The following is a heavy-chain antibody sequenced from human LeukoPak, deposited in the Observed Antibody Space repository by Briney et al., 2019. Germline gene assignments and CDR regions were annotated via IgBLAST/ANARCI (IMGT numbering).Heavy chain of an antibody. CDR2: INPSGGST. J-gene: IGHJ4*02. Sequence: ASVKVSCKASGYTFTSYYMHWVRQAPGQVVEWMGIINPSGGSTSYAQKFQGRVTMTRDTSTSTVYMELSSLRSEDTAVYYCARSGEWELLELDYWGQGTLVTVSS. CDR1: GYTFTSYY. V-gene: IGHV1-46*01. D-gene: IGHD1-26*01. CDR3: ARSGEWELLELDY.